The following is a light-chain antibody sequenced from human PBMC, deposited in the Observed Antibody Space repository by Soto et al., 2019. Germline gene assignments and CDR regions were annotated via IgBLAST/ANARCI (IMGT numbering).Light chain of an antibody. CDR1: QSISNY. CDR3: QHYNSYSEA. V-gene: IGKV1-16*01. J-gene: IGKJ1*01. CDR2: AAS. Sequence: DIQITQSPSSLSASVGDRVTITCRASQSISNYLNWYQQKPGKAPKLLIYAASSLQSGVPSRFSGSGSGTEFTLTISSLQPDDFATYYCQHYNSYSEAFGQGTKVDIK.